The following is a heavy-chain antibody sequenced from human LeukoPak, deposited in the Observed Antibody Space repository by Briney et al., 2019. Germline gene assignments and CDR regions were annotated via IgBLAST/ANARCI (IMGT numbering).Heavy chain of an antibody. CDR2: INHSGGT. CDR3: ARGGSKKRGGYYGY. J-gene: IGHJ4*02. D-gene: IGHD3-10*01. CDR1: GGSFSGYY. Sequence: SETLSLTCAVYGGSFSGYYWSWIRQPPGKGLEWIGEINHSGGTNYNPSLKSRVTISVDTSKNQFSLKLSSVTAADTAVYYCARGGSKKRGGYYGYWGQGTLVTVSS. V-gene: IGHV4-34*01.